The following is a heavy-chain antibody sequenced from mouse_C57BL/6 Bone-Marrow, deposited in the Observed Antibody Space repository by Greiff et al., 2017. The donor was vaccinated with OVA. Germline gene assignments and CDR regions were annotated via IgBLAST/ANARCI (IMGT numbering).Heavy chain of an antibody. CDR1: GFTFSSYA. Sequence: EVMLVESGEGLVKPGGSLKLSCAASGFTFSSYAMSWVRQTPEKRLEWVAYISSGGDYIYYADTVKGRFTISRDNARNTLYLQMSSLKSEDTAMYYCTRDGNYYGSSYWYFDVWGTGTTVTVSS. CDR2: ISSGGDYI. D-gene: IGHD1-1*01. V-gene: IGHV5-9-1*02. CDR3: TRDGNYYGSSYWYFDV. J-gene: IGHJ1*03.